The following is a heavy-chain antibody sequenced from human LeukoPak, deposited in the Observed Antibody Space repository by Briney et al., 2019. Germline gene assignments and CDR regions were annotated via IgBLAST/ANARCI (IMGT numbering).Heavy chain of an antibody. CDR2: IYSGGST. CDR1: EFSVGSNY. Sequence: GGSLRLSCAASEFSVGSNYMTWVRQAPGKGLEWVSLIYSGGSTYYADSVKGRFTISRDNAKNSLYLQMNSLRAEDTAVYYCAREMAMVRGVNFDYWGQGTLVTVSS. D-gene: IGHD3-10*01. J-gene: IGHJ4*02. V-gene: IGHV3-66*01. CDR3: AREMAMVRGVNFDY.